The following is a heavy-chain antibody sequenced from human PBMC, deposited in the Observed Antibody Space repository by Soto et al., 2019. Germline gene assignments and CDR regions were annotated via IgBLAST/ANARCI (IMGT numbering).Heavy chain of an antibody. CDR3: ARSSMVPVDYSDF. CDR2: IYDSGST. J-gene: IGHJ4*02. CDR1: GDSLKNHY. Sequence: SETLSLTCSVPGDSLKNHYWAWIRHSPGKGLEWIGNIYDSGSTNYSPALKTRGSMSVDSSKNLFSLKVNSVTAADTAVCYCARSSMVPVDYSDFWGQGTGVTVS. V-gene: IGHV4-59*11. D-gene: IGHD3-10*01.